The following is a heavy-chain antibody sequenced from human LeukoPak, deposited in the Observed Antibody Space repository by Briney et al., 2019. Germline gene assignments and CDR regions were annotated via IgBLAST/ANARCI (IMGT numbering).Heavy chain of an antibody. V-gene: IGHV3-48*01. CDR3: ARPNSY. CDR1: GFTFSSYS. D-gene: IGHD4/OR15-4a*01. J-gene: IGHJ4*02. Sequence: GGSLRLSXAASGFTFSSYSMNWVRQAPGKGLEWVSYISSSSSTIYYADSVKGRFTISRDNAKNSLYPQMNSLRAEDTAVYYCARPNSYWGQGTLVTVSS. CDR2: ISSSSSTI.